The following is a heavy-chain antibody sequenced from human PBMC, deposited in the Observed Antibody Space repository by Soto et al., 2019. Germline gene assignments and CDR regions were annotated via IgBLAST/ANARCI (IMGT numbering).Heavy chain of an antibody. D-gene: IGHD5-12*01. Sequence: SETLSLTCTVSGGSISSGDYYWSWIRQPPGKGLEWIGYIYYSGSTYYNKSLKSQVTISVDTSKNQLSLKLSSVTAVDTAVYYCARSRYSGYDSLDYWGQGTLVTVS. V-gene: IGHV4-30-4*01. CDR1: GGSISSGDYY. J-gene: IGHJ4*02. CDR3: ARSRYSGYDSLDY. CDR2: IYYSGST.